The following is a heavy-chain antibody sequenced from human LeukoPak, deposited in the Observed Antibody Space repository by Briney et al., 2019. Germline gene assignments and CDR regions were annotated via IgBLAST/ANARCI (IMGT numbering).Heavy chain of an antibody. CDR1: GFTFSSYS. CDR3: ARIADCTNGVCYPDYYYYYGMDV. CDR2: ISSSSSYI. Sequence: TTGGSLRLSCAASGFTFSSYSMNWVRQAPGKGLEWVSSISSSSSYIYYADSVKGRFTISRDNAKNSLYLQMNSLRAEDTAVYYCARIADCTNGVCYPDYYYYYGMDVWGQGTTVTVSS. J-gene: IGHJ6*02. V-gene: IGHV3-21*01. D-gene: IGHD2-8*01.